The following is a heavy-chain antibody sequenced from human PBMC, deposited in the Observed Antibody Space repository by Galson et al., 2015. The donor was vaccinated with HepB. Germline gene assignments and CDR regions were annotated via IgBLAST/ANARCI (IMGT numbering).Heavy chain of an antibody. J-gene: IGHJ4*02. Sequence: SLRLSCAASGFTVSSNYMSWVRQAPGKGLEWVSVIYSGGSTYYADSVKGRFPLSSDNSKNTPYLRMNSLRAEDTAWYYCARGAGERFRYFDCLPTGPFYYWGQGTLVTVSS. CDR2: IYSGGST. D-gene: IGHD3-9*01. CDR1: GFTVSSNY. CDR3: ARGAGERFRYFDCLPTGPFYY. V-gene: IGHV3-66*01.